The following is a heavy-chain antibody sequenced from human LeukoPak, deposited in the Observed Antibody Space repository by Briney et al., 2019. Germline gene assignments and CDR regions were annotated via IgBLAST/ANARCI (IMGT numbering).Heavy chain of an antibody. CDR2: ISTSSSYI. V-gene: IGHV3-21*01. CDR1: GFTFSSYS. D-gene: IGHD5-12*01. CDR3: ARVTRGGYDGYFDY. J-gene: IGHJ4*02. Sequence: GGSLRLSCAASGFTFSSYSMNWVRQAPGKGLEWVSFISTSSSYIYYADSLKGRFTISRDNAKKSLYLQINSLRAEDTAVYYCARVTRGGYDGYFDYWGQGTLVTVSS.